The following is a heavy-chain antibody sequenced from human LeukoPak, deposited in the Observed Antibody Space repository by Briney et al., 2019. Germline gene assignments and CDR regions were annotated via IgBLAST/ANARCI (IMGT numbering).Heavy chain of an antibody. CDR1: GFTFKSYD. Sequence: GGSLRLSCAASGFTFKSYDMHWVRQAAGEGLEWVSAIGTAGDTYYPGSVKGRFTISRENAKNSLYLQMNSLRAGDTAVYYCARRSSAWLHSDYWGQGTLVTVSS. V-gene: IGHV3-13*01. D-gene: IGHD6-19*01. J-gene: IGHJ4*02. CDR3: ARRSSAWLHSDY. CDR2: IGTAGDT.